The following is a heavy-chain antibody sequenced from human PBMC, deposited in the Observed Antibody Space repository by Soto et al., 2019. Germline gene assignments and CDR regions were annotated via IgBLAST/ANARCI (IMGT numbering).Heavy chain of an antibody. D-gene: IGHD5-12*01. CDR1: GFTFSHYW. Sequence: EVQLVESGGGLVQPGGSLRLSCTASGFTFSHYWMHWVRQAPGKGLAWVSRINSDESDTRYADSVQGRFTISRDNAKNTVYLEMNSLRAEDTAVYYCARDKSGPADYWGQGTQVTVSS. J-gene: IGHJ4*02. V-gene: IGHV3-74*01. CDR2: INSDESDT. CDR3: ARDKSGPADY.